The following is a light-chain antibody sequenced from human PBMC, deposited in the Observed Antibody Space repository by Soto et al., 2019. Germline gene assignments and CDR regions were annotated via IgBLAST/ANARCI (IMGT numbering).Light chain of an antibody. Sequence: QSVLTQPRSVSGSPGQSVSISCTGTISDVAGYKYVSWYQHHPGKAPKLLISDVTKRPSWVPDRFSGSKSGNTASLTISELQAEDEADYYCSSYAGNNNLVFGGGTKLTVL. CDR3: SSYAGNNNLV. V-gene: IGLV2-11*01. CDR2: DVT. J-gene: IGLJ2*01. CDR1: ISDVAGYKY.